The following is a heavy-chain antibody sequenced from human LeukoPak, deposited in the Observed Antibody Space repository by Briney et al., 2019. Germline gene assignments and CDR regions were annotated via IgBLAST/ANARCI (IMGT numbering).Heavy chain of an antibody. Sequence: VASVKVSCKASGYTFTSYGISWARQAPGQGLEWMGWISAYNGNTNYAQKLQGRVTMTTDTSTSTAYMELRSLRSDDTAVYYCARDYCSGGSCYSSGLDYWGQGTLVTVSS. D-gene: IGHD2-15*01. CDR2: ISAYNGNT. CDR1: GYTFTSYG. CDR3: ARDYCSGGSCYSSGLDY. V-gene: IGHV1-18*01. J-gene: IGHJ4*02.